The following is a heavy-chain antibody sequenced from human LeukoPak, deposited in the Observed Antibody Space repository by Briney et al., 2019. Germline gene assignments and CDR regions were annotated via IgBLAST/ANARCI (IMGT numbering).Heavy chain of an antibody. CDR2: IYYSGST. CDR1: GGSISSSSYY. CDR3: AGHRITIFGVVINLDP. Sequence: SETLSLTCTVSGGSISSSSYYWGWIRQPPGKGLEWIGSIYYSGSTYYNPSLKSRVTTSVDTSKNQFSLKLSSVTAADTAVYYCAGHRITIFGVVINLDPWGQGTLVTVSS. D-gene: IGHD3-3*01. V-gene: IGHV4-39*01. J-gene: IGHJ5*02.